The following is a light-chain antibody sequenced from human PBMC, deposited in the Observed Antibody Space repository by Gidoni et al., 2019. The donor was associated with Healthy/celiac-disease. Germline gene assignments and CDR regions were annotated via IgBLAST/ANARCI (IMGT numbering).Light chain of an antibody. CDR3: SSYTSSSTLYV. V-gene: IGLV2-14*03. CDR1: SSDVGGYNY. CDR2: DVS. J-gene: IGLJ1*01. Sequence: SAPTQPAFVFGPPGPSITISCTGTSSDVGGYNYVSWNQQHPGKAPKLMIYDVSNRPSGVSNRFSGSKSGNTASLTISGLQAEDEADYYCSSYTSSSTLYVFGTGTKVTVL.